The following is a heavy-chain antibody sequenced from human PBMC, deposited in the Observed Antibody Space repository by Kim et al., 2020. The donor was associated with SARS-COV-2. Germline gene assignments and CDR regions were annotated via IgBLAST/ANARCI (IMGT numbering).Heavy chain of an antibody. D-gene: IGHD3-22*01. CDR1: GFTFTSYA. CDR3: AKRFDSSGYSSLGY. J-gene: IGHJ4*02. V-gene: IGHV3-23*01. Sequence: GGSLRLSCAASGFTFTSYAMSWVRQTPRTGLEWVSTIPASGGSTNYADSVKGRFTISRDNSKNTVYLQMNSLRAEDTAVYYCAKRFDSSGYSSLGYWGQG. CDR2: IPASGGST.